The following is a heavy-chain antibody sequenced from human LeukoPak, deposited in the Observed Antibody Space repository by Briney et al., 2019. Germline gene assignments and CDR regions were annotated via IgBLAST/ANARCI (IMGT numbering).Heavy chain of an antibody. V-gene: IGHV4-59*01. J-gene: IGHJ1*01. CDR3: ARASPSEYFQH. Sequence: PSETLSLTCTVSGGSISSYYWSWIRQPPGKGLEWIGYIYYSGSTNYNPSLKSRVTISVDTPKNQFSLKLSSVTAADTAVYYCARASPSEYFQHWGQGTLVTVSS. CDR1: GGSISSYY. CDR2: IYYSGST.